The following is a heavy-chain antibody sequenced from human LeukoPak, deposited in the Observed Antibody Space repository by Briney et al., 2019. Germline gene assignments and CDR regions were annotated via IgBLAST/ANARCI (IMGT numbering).Heavy chain of an antibody. D-gene: IGHD6-19*01. Sequence: GASVKVSCKASGYTFTGYYMHWVRQAPGQGLEWMGWINPNSGGTNYAQKFQGRVTITADKSTSTAYMELSSLRSEDTAVYYCARTIAVAGTPNYYYYYGMDVWGQGTTVTVSS. V-gene: IGHV1-2*02. CDR3: ARTIAVAGTPNYYYYYGMDV. CDR2: INPNSGGT. CDR1: GYTFTGYY. J-gene: IGHJ6*02.